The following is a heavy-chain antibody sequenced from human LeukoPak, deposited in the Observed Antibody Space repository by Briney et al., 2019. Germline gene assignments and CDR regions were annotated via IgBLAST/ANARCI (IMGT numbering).Heavy chain of an antibody. CDR1: GSTFTDYY. V-gene: IGHV1-2*02. CDR3: ARGDTVDRRPFFAFDI. D-gene: IGHD3-3*01. Sequence: ASVTVSCKASGSTFTDYYMHWVRQAPGQGGEWMGWINPNSGGTNYAQKFQGRVTMTRDTSISTAYMELSRLRSDDTAVYYCARGDTVDRRPFFAFDIWGQGTMVTVSS. J-gene: IGHJ3*02. CDR2: INPNSGGT.